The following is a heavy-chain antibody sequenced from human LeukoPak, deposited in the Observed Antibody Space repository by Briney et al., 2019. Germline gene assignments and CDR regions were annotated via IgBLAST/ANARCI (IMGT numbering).Heavy chain of an antibody. CDR3: AKRGGYYGSGSYWPYYYYGMDV. V-gene: IGHV3-23*01. D-gene: IGHD3-10*01. CDR1: GFTFSSCA. J-gene: IGHJ6*02. Sequence: GGSLRLSCAASGFTFSSCAMSWVRQAPGKGLEWVSAISGSGGSTYYADSVKGRFTISRDNSKNTLYLQMSSLRAEDTAVYYCAKRGGYYGSGSYWPYYYYGMDVWGQGTTVTVSS. CDR2: ISGSGGST.